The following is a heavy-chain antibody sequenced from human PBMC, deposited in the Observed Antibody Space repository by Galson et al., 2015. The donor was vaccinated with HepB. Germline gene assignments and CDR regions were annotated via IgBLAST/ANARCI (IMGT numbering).Heavy chain of an antibody. CDR2: INSDGSST. D-gene: IGHD6-19*01. CDR3: ARVQGYSSGWYRGYYFDY. V-gene: IGHV3-74*01. J-gene: IGHJ4*02. CDR1: GFTFSSYW. Sequence: SLRLSCAASGFTFSSYWMHWVRQAPGQGLEWVSRINSDGSSTSYADSVKGRFTISRDNARNTLYLQMNSLRAEDTAVYYCARVQGYSSGWYRGYYFDYWGQGTLVTVSS.